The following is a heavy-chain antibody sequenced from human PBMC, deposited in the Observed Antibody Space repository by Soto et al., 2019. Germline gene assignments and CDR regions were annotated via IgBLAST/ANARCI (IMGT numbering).Heavy chain of an antibody. CDR2: IYSGGNT. D-gene: IGHD3-10*01. CDR1: GFSVNDNY. Sequence: GSLRLSCAVSGFSVNDNYLSGVRQAPGKGLEWVSVIYSGGNTDYADSVRGRFTVSRDTSKNTLYLQMNRLRAEDTAVYYCTRDSSYYGAGRGVLDYWGQGTLVTVSS. CDR3: TRDSSYYGAGRGVLDY. J-gene: IGHJ4*02. V-gene: IGHV3-66*01.